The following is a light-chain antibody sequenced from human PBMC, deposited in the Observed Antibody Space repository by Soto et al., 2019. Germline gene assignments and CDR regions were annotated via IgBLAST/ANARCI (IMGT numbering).Light chain of an antibody. CDR3: AAWDDSLRGVV. CDR1: ISNLGSNF. CDR2: RND. V-gene: IGLV1-47*01. J-gene: IGLJ3*02. Sequence: QSVLTQPPSASGTPGQRVAISCSGSISNLGSNFVFWYQQLPGAAPKLLISRNDQRPSGVPDRFSGSKSGTSASLAISGLRSEDEADYHCAAWDDSLRGVVFGGGTQLT.